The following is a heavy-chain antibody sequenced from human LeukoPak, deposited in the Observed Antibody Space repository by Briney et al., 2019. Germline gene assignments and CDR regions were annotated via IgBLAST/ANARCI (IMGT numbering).Heavy chain of an antibody. CDR1: GGSFRGYY. Sequence: PSETLSLTCGVFGGSFRGYYWSWIRQPPGKGLEWFGEINHYGSINYNPSLRSRVTISVDTSKNQFSLTLSSVTAADTAVYYCARLAGPYGRFDYWGQGTLVTVSS. J-gene: IGHJ4*02. CDR3: ARLAGPYGRFDY. D-gene: IGHD3-10*01. V-gene: IGHV4-34*01. CDR2: INHYGSI.